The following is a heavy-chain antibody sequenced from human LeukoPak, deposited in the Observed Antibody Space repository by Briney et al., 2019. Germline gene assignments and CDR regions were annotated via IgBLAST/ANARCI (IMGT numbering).Heavy chain of an antibody. CDR2: INPNSGGT. CDR1: GYTFTGYY. Sequence: ASVKVSCKASGYTFTGYYMHWVRQAPGQGLEWMGWINPNSGGTNYAQKFQGRVTMTRDTSISTAYMELSRLRSDDTAVYYCARGDYHDSSGYPYWGQGTLVTVSS. D-gene: IGHD3-22*01. V-gene: IGHV1-2*02. CDR3: ARGDYHDSSGYPY. J-gene: IGHJ4*02.